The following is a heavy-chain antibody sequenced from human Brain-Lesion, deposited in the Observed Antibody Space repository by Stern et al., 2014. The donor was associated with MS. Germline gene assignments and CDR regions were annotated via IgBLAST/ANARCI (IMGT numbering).Heavy chain of an antibody. V-gene: IGHV3-9*01. CDR1: GFTFDDYA. CDR2: ISWNRGTI. J-gene: IGHJ4*02. D-gene: IGHD1-14*01. CDR3: ARDITGSSAYFAY. Sequence: EVQLVESGGDLVQPGRSLRLSCAAFGFTFDDYAMHWVRQAPGKGLEWVAGISWNRGTIGYAASVKGRFTTSRDNAYSSLYLQMNSLRPEDTALYYCARDITGSSAYFAYWGQGTLVTVSS.